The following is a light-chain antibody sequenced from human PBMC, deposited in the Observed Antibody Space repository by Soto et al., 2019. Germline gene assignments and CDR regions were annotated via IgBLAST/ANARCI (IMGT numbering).Light chain of an antibody. Sequence: DIQMTQSPSSLSASVRDRVSITCRASQSISNYLNWYQQRPGKAPKLLIYGASTLESGVPSRFSGGGFGADFTLTINNLQPEDFATYYCQQSYGTPWTFGQGTKVEIK. J-gene: IGKJ1*01. CDR2: GAS. V-gene: IGKV1-39*01. CDR3: QQSYGTPWT. CDR1: QSISNY.